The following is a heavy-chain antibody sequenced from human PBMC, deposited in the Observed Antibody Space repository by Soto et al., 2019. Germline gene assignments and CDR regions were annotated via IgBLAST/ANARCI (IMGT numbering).Heavy chain of an antibody. Sequence: QVQLVQSGAEVKKPGSSVKVSCKASGGTFSSHALSWVRQAPGQGLEWMGGIIPFFKETNYAQKFQGRVTITADDSTSTAYMDLYSLRSEDTAVYYCARDVPLNYYDGTVSYYAMDVWGQGTTVTVSS. J-gene: IGHJ6*02. CDR2: IIPFFKET. CDR1: GGTFSSHA. V-gene: IGHV1-69*01. CDR3: ARDVPLNYYDGTVSYYAMDV. D-gene: IGHD3-16*01.